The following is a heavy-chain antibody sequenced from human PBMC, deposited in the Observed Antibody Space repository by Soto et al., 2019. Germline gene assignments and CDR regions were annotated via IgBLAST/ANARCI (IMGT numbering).Heavy chain of an antibody. J-gene: IGHJ4*02. CDR2: IYYSGST. D-gene: IGHD3-22*01. CDR1: GGSISSYY. CDR3: AREVDYYDSSGYYSINYFDY. Sequence: PSETLSLTCTVSGGSISSYYWSWIRQPPGKGLEWIGYIYYSGSTYYNPSLKSRVTISVDTSKNQFSLKLSSVTAADTAVYYCAREVDYYDSSGYYSINYFDYWGQGTLVTVSS. V-gene: IGHV4-59*12.